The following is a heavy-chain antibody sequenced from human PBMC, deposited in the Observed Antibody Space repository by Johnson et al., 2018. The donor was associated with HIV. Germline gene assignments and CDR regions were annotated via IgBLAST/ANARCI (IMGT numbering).Heavy chain of an antibody. CDR3: AKAREYDSTGHDAFDI. V-gene: IGHV3-74*02. D-gene: IGHD3-22*01. J-gene: IGHJ3*02. CDR1: GFTISTFW. Sequence: VQLVESGGALVQPGGSLRLSCEVSGFTISTFWMHWVRQVPGKGLMWVSRIRGDGSSLSYADSVKGRFTISSDNAKNTLYLQMDSLRPEDTAWYYCAKAREYDSTGHDAFDIWGQGTMVTVSS. CDR2: IRGDGSSL.